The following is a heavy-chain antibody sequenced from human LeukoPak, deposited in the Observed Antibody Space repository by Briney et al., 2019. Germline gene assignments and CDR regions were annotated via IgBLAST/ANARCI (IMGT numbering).Heavy chain of an antibody. CDR1: GYTLTELS. V-gene: IGHV1-24*01. CDR3: ARGRLRIAALGPKKYYFDY. J-gene: IGHJ4*02. D-gene: IGHD6-6*01. CDR2: FDPEDGET. Sequence: ASVKVSCKVSGYTLTELSMHWVRQAPGKGLEWMGGFDPEDGETIYAQKFQGRVTMTEDTSTDTAYMELSSLRSEDTAVYYCARGRLRIAALGPKKYYFDYWGQGTLVTVSS.